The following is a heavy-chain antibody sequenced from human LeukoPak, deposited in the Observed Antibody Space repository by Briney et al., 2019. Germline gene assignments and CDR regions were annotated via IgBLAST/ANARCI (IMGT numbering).Heavy chain of an antibody. CDR1: GGTFSSYA. V-gene: IGHV1-69*05. D-gene: IGHD3-3*01. CDR2: IIPIFGTA. J-gene: IGHJ5*02. CDR3: AREFNGPYYDFWSGYFANWFDP. Sequence: ASVKVSCKASGGTFSSYAISWVRQAPGQGLEWMGGIIPIFGTANYAQKFQGRVTITTDESTSTAYMELSSLRSEDTAVYYCAREFNGPYYDFWSGYFANWFDPWGQGTLVTVSS.